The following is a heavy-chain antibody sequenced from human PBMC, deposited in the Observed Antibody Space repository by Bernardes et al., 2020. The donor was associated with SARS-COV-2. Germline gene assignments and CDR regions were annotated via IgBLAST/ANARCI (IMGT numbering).Heavy chain of an antibody. V-gene: IGHV3-33*01. Sequence: GGSLRLSCAASGFSINGYGMHWVRQAPGKGLEWVAGVWYDGNNKYYEDSVKGRFTISRDNSKNTLYLQMNSLRGEDTAMYYCARDKEEWDLRSALDMWGQGTVVTVSS. CDR1: GFSINGYG. D-gene: IGHD1-26*01. CDR2: VWYDGNNK. CDR3: ARDKEEWDLRSALDM. J-gene: IGHJ3*02.